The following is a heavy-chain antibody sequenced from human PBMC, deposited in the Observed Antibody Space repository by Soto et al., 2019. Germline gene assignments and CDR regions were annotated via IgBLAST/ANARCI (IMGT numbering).Heavy chain of an antibody. D-gene: IGHD5-12*01. CDR2: IWYDGSNK. Sequence: QVQLVESGGGVVQPGRSLRLSCAASGFTFSNYGMHWVRQAPGKGLEWVAVIWYDGSNKYYADSVKGRFTISRDNSKSTVYLKMNSLRAEDTAVYYCARSEYSGYDWGNYWGQGTLVTVSS. CDR1: GFTFSNYG. CDR3: ARSEYSGYDWGNY. V-gene: IGHV3-33*01. J-gene: IGHJ4*02.